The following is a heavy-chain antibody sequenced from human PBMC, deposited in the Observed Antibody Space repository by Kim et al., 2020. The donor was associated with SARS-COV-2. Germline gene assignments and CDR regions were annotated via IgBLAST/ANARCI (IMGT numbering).Heavy chain of an antibody. V-gene: IGHV3-74*01. Sequence: GGSLRLSCAASGFTFSSYWMHWVRQAPGQGLVWVSRINSDGSSTNYADSVKGRFTISRDNAKNTLYLQMNSLGAEDTAVYYCARETILGVTGMGLNWFDPWGQGSHVTVSS. CDR1: GFTFSSYW. CDR2: INSDGSST. D-gene: IGHD2-21*02. CDR3: ARETILGVTGMGLNWFDP. J-gene: IGHJ5*02.